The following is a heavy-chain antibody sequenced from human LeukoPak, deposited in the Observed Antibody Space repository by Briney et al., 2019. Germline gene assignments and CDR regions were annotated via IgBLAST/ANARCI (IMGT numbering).Heavy chain of an antibody. J-gene: IGHJ4*02. V-gene: IGHV1-2*02. CDR1: GYTLTGYY. CDR2: INPNSGCK. CDR3: ASGSHYHHSSVGYEY. Sequence: ASVKVSCKASGYTLTGYYMHWVPEAPGQGLEWMGWINPNSGCKNNAQNFQGRVTMTRNTSIINNMNLGKLRSDDTAVYYCASGSHYHHSSVGYEYWGQGILVTVSS. D-gene: IGHD3-10*01.